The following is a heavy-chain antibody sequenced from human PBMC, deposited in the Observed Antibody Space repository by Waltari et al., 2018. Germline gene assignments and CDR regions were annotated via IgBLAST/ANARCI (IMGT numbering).Heavy chain of an antibody. D-gene: IGHD2-2*01. CDR3: ARAEYQLLFLSLDAFDI. Sequence: QVQLVQSGAEVKKPGASVKVSCKASGYTFTSYDINWVRQATGQGLEWMGWMNPNSGNTGYAQKFQGRVTMTRNTSISTAYMELSSLRSEDTAVYYCARAEYQLLFLSLDAFDIWGQGTMVTVSS. J-gene: IGHJ3*02. V-gene: IGHV1-8*01. CDR1: GYTFTSYD. CDR2: MNPNSGNT.